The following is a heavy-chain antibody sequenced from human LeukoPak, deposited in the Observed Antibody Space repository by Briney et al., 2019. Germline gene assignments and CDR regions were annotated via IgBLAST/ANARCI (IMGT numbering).Heavy chain of an antibody. J-gene: IGHJ4*02. CDR2: ITGSGGST. D-gene: IGHD6-6*01. CDR3: AKDRWRRSSGGFDY. CDR1: GFTFSSYA. V-gene: IGHV3-23*01. Sequence: PGGSLRLSCAASGFTFSSYAMSWVRQAPGKGPEWVSAITGSGGSTYYADSVKGRFTISRDDSKNTLYLQMNSLRAEDTAVYYCAKDRWRRSSGGFDYWGQGTPVTVSS.